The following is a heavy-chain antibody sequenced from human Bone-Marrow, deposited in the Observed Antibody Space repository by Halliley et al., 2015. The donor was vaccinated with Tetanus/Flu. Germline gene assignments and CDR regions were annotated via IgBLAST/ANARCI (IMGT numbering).Heavy chain of an antibody. V-gene: IGHV4-59*01. CDR2: IHYSGIT. J-gene: IGHJ3*02. Sequence: TLSLTCTVSGASINHFYWSWIRQSPGKGLEWIGYIHYSGITNYNPSLKSRASISVDTSKSQFSLKLRSVTAADAAVYYCARGARDCSSTSCFGTGAFDIWGQGTMVTVSS. D-gene: IGHD2-2*01. CDR3: ARGARDCSSTSCFGTGAFDI. CDR1: GASINHFY.